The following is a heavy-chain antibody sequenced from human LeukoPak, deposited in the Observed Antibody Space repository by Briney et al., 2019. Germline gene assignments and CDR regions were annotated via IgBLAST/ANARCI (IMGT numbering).Heavy chain of an antibody. Sequence: GRSLRLSCAASGFTFSSYAMHWVRQAPGKGLEWVAVISYDGSNKYYADSVKGRFTISRDNSKNTLYLQMNSLRAEDTAVYYCAKGYSTMAVFDYWGQGTLVTVSS. V-gene: IGHV3-30-3*01. D-gene: IGHD6-13*01. CDR2: ISYDGSNK. CDR3: AKGYSTMAVFDY. J-gene: IGHJ4*02. CDR1: GFTFSSYA.